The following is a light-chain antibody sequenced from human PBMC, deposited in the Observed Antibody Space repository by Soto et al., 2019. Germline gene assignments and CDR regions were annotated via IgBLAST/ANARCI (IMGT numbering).Light chain of an antibody. V-gene: IGLV2-14*03. J-gene: IGLJ1*01. CDR1: HNDIGTYDY. Sequence: QSALTQPTSVSGSPGQSIPISCTGNHNDIGTYDYVSWYQQHPGRAPRLLIHGVTTRPSGISGRFSASKSGLTASLTISGLQPEDEADYYCSSFTSNRIYVFGPGTKVTVL. CDR3: SSFTSNRIYV. CDR2: GVT.